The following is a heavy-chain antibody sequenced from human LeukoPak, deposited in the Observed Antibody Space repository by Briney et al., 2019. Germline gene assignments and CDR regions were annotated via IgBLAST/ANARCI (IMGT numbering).Heavy chain of an antibody. CDR2: IRSKDNSYAT. CDR3: TRRAGDYYDSTDLGD. Sequence: GRSLRLSCAESGFTFSSYGMHWVGQAPGKGLEGVGRIRSKDNSYATAYASSVKRSFTFSRDYSKNTSYLQMNTLKPEDTAVYYCTRRAGDYYDSTDLGDWGQGTLVTVSS. CDR1: GFTFSSYG. V-gene: IGHV3-73*01. D-gene: IGHD3-22*01. J-gene: IGHJ4*02.